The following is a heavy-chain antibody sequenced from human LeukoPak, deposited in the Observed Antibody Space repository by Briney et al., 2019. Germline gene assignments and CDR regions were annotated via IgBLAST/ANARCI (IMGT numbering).Heavy chain of an antibody. J-gene: IGHJ4*02. CDR1: GGSISSYY. D-gene: IGHD3-10*01. CDR2: RYSSGDT. Sequence: SETLSLTCTVYGGSISSYYWDWMRQPAGKGLEWIGRRYSSGDTNYNPSLKSRVTMSVDTSKNQFSLRRSSLTAADTAVYYCARDVGSGGGTFPTYHFDFRGQGTLVTVSS. CDR3: ARDVGSGGGTFPTYHFDF. V-gene: IGHV4-4*07.